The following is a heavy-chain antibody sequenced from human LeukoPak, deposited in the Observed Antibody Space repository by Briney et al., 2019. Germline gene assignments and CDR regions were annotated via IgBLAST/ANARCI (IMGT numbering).Heavy chain of an antibody. CDR1: GGTFSSYA. CDR2: IIPILGIA. V-gene: IGHV1-69*04. D-gene: IGHD6-19*01. J-gene: IGHJ4*02. CDR3: ARASRIAVAGTSFDY. Sequence: SVKVSCKASGGTFSSYAISWVRQAPGQGLEWMGRIIPILGIANYAQKFQGRVTITADKSTSTAYMELSSLRSEDTAVYYCARASRIAVAGTSFDYWGQGTLVTVSS.